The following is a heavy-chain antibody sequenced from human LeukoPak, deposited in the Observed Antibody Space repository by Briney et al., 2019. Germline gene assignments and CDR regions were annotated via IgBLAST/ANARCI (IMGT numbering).Heavy chain of an antibody. Sequence: ASVKVSCKASGYTFTGYFIHWVRQAPGQGLEWMGWINPNSDGTNYAQKFQGRVTMTRDTSISTAYMELSRLRSDDTAVYYCARSWDYYDSSGYHSSDYWGQGTLVTVSS. V-gene: IGHV1-2*02. D-gene: IGHD3-22*01. CDR3: ARSWDYYDSSGYHSSDY. CDR1: GYTFTGYF. CDR2: INPNSDGT. J-gene: IGHJ4*02.